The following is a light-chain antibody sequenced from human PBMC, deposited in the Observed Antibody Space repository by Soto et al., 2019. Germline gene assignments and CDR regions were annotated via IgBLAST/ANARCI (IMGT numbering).Light chain of an antibody. CDR3: QQYHRASIT. V-gene: IGKV1-5*01. J-gene: IGKJ5*01. CDR1: QSLNNW. Sequence: GDRVTITCRASQSLNNWLAWYQQRPGKAPKLLIYDASTLERGVPSRFSGTGSGTEFTLTISSLQPDDFATYYCQQYHRASITFGQGTRLEIK. CDR2: DAS.